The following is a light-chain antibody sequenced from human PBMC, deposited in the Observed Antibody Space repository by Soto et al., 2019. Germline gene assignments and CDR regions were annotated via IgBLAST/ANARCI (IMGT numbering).Light chain of an antibody. Sequence: DIQMTQSPSSLSASVGDRVTITCRASQSISSYLNWYQQKPGKAPKLLIYAASSLQSGVPSRFSGSGSGTEFPPPIRRPPTGEFATYYCQQSYSTPRTFGQGTKVEIK. J-gene: IGKJ1*01. V-gene: IGKV1-39*01. CDR1: QSISSY. CDR2: AAS. CDR3: QQSYSTPRT.